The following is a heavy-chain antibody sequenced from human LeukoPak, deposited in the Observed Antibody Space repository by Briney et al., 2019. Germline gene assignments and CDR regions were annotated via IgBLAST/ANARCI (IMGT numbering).Heavy chain of an antibody. CDR1: GYTFTSYY. J-gene: IGHJ6*03. CDR2: ISPSGGST. Sequence: ASVKVSCKASGYTFTSYYMHWVRQAPGQGPEWMGVISPSGGSTTYAQKFQGGVTMTRDMSTSTVYMELSSLRSEDTAVYYCARAPTLYYMDVWGKGTTVTVSS. V-gene: IGHV1-46*01. CDR3: ARAPTLYYMDV.